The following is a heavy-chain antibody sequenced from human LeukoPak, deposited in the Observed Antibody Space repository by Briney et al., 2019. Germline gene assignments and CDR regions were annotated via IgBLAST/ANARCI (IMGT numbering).Heavy chain of an antibody. CDR3: ARGGVAGTRY. CDR2: IYYSGST. D-gene: IGHD6-19*01. Sequence: PSETLSLTCTVSGGSISSYYWSWIRQPPGKGLEWIGYIYYSGSTNYNPSLKSRVTISVDTSKNQFSLKLSSVTAADTAVYYCARGGVAGTRYWGQGTLVTVSS. V-gene: IGHV4-59*01. CDR1: GGSISSYY. J-gene: IGHJ4*02.